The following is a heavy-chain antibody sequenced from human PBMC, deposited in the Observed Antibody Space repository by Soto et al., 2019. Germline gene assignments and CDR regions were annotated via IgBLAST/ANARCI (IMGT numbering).Heavy chain of an antibody. CDR3: TKDPSEWELRDWKEQDAFDI. CDR2: IKSKTDGGTT. V-gene: IGHV3-15*07. Sequence: EVQLVESGGGLVKPGGSLRLSCAASGFTFSNAWMHWVRQAPGKGLEWVGRIKSKTDGGTTDYAAPVKGRFTISRYNTKNTLYQKMNSLKTEDTTVYNCTKDPSEWELRDWKEQDAFDICGQGTMVTVSS. D-gene: IGHD1-26*01. J-gene: IGHJ3*02. CDR1: GFTFSNAW.